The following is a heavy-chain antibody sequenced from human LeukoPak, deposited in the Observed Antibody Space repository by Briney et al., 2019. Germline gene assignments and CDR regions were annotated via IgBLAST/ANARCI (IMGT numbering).Heavy chain of an antibody. CDR3: ASSSSGWYLVDY. J-gene: IGHJ4*02. Sequence: GGSLRLSCAASGFTFSSYGIHWVRQAPGKGLEWLTVISNDGRKTYYADSVKGRFTISRDNSKNTLYLQMNSLRAEDTAVYYCASSSSGWYLVDYWGQGTLVTVSS. D-gene: IGHD6-19*01. CDR1: GFTFSSYG. CDR2: ISNDGRKT. V-gene: IGHV3-30*04.